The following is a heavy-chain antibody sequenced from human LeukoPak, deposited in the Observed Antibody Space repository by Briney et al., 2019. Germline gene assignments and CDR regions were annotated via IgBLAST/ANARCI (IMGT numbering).Heavy chain of an antibody. CDR3: ARGGSYGGYHSY. D-gene: IGHD4-23*01. CDR1: GFTFSDYY. CDR2: IGRSGTTI. V-gene: IGHV3-11*04. Sequence: GGSLRLSCAASGFTFSDYYMSWIRQVPGKGLEWVSYIGRSGTTIHYADSVKGRFTISWDNAKNSLYLQMNSLRAEDTALYYCARGGSYGGYHSYWGQGTLVTVSS. J-gene: IGHJ4*02.